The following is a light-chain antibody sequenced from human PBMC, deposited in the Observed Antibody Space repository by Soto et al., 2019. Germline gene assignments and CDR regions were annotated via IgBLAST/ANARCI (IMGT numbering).Light chain of an antibody. CDR2: SND. CDR3: VPWDDSPNGHV. CDR1: SSNIASNT. V-gene: IGLV1-44*01. Sequence: QSVLTQPAAASETPGQRLTVSYSGSSSNIASNTVNWYQQLPGTAPKLLIYSNDQRPSGVPDLFSATKSATSASLAISGLQSEDEADYYCVPWDDSPNGHVFGTGTKVTVL. J-gene: IGLJ1*01.